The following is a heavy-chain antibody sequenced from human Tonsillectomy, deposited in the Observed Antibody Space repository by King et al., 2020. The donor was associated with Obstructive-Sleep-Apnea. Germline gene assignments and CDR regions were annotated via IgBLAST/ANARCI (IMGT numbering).Heavy chain of an antibody. Sequence: HVQLVESGGGLVKPGGSLRLSCTASGFTFSDSYMSWIRQAPGKGLEWIAYISNIGSTPYYADSVKGRFTISRDNAKNSLYLQMNSQRVEDTAVYYCARCSLSSGWSDYWGQGTLVTVSS. CDR2: ISNIGSTP. D-gene: IGHD6-19*01. CDR3: ARCSLSSGWSDY. V-gene: IGHV3-11*01. CDR1: GFTFSDSY. J-gene: IGHJ4*02.